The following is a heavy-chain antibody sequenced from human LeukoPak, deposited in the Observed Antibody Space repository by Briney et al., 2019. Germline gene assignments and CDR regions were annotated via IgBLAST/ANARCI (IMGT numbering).Heavy chain of an antibody. CDR3: ARDRSSRVYDF. CDR2: IWYDGSRK. Sequence: GGSLRLSCVASGLTFSNYGMHWVRQASGKGLEWVAVIWYDGSRKYYAGSVKGRFSISRDNSKNTLYLQMNSLRAEDTAVYYCARDRSSRVYDFWGQGILVTVSS. J-gene: IGHJ4*02. D-gene: IGHD5/OR15-5a*01. V-gene: IGHV3-33*01. CDR1: GLTFSNYG.